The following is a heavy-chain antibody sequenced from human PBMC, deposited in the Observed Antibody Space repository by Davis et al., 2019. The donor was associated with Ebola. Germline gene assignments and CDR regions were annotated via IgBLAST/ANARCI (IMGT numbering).Heavy chain of an antibody. CDR3: ARETEYSSSWYSHYGMDV. Sequence: ASVKVSCKASGYTFTSYDINWVRQATGQGLEWMGWMNPNSGNTGYAQKFQGRVTMTRNTSISTAYMELSSLRSEDTAVYYCARETEYSSSWYSHYGMDVWGQGTTVTVSS. J-gene: IGHJ6*02. CDR2: MNPNSGNT. D-gene: IGHD6-13*01. V-gene: IGHV1-8*01. CDR1: GYTFTSYD.